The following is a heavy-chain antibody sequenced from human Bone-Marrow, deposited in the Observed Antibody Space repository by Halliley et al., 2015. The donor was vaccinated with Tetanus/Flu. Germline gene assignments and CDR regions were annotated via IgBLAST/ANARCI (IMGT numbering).Heavy chain of an antibody. D-gene: IGHD3-3*01. CDR2: IHYSGTT. V-gene: IGHV4-31*03. J-gene: IGHJ4*02. CDR1: GASINSGDYY. CDR3: ARDALGRGGRSFLGFDS. Sequence: TLSLTCTVSGASINSGDYYWNWIRQRPGKGLEWIGYIHYSGTTHYSSSLKSRLTISVDTSKKHLSLHPKSVTAADTAIYFCARDALGRGGRSFLGFDSWGQGTLVTVSS.